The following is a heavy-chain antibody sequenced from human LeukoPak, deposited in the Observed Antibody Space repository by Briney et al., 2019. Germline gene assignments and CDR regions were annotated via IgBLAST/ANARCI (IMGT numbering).Heavy chain of an antibody. Sequence: PGGSLRLSCAASGFTFSSYAMSWARQAPGKGLEWVSAISGSGGSTYYADSVKGRFTISRDNSKNTLYLQMNSLRAEDTAVYYCAKVANYYDSSGYSHFDYWGQGTLVTVSS. CDR1: GFTFSSYA. J-gene: IGHJ4*02. V-gene: IGHV3-23*01. CDR2: ISGSGGST. D-gene: IGHD3-22*01. CDR3: AKVANYYDSSGYSHFDY.